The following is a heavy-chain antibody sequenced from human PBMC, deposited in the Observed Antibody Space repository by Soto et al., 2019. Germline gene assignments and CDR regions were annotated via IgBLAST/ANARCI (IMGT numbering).Heavy chain of an antibody. V-gene: IGHV4-4*07. Sequence: VTLSLTCTVSGGAISGYYGIWIRQPAGKGLEWIGRIYTSGSTNYNPSLKSRVTMSVDTSKNQFSLKLSSVTAADTAVYYCARLTPSSGTTQPNWFDPWGQGTLVTVSS. CDR1: GGAISGYY. D-gene: IGHD1-7*01. J-gene: IGHJ5*02. CDR2: IYTSGST. CDR3: ARLTPSSGTTQPNWFDP.